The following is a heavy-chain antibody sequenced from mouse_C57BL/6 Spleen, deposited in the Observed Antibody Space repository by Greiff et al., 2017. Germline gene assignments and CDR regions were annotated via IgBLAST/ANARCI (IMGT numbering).Heavy chain of an antibody. CDR2: ISSGGDYI. CDR3: TRADSSVFAY. Sequence: EVQLVESGEGLVKPGGSLKLSCAASGFTFSSYAMSWVRQTPEKRLEWVAYISSGGDYIYYADTVKGRLTISRDNARNTLYLQMSSLKSEDTAMYYCTRADSSVFAYWGQGTLVTVSA. V-gene: IGHV5-9-1*02. J-gene: IGHJ3*01. CDR1: GFTFSSYA. D-gene: IGHD3-2*02.